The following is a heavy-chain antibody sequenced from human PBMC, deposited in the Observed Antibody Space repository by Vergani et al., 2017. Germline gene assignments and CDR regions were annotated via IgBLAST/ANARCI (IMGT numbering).Heavy chain of an antibody. V-gene: IGHV3-20*04. D-gene: IGHD6-13*01. Sequence: EVQLVESGGGLVQPGGSLRLSCAASGFTFDDYGMSWVRQAPGKGLEWVSGINWNGGSTGYADSVKGRFTISRDNAKNSLYLQMNSLRAEDTALYYCAGGGEYSSSWAPNYFDYWGQGTLVTVSS. J-gene: IGHJ4*02. CDR2: INWNGGST. CDR1: GFTFDDYG. CDR3: AGGGEYSSSWAPNYFDY.